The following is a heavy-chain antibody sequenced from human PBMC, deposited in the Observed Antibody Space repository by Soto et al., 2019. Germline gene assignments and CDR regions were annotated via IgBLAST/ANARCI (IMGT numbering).Heavy chain of an antibody. CDR3: AKARVAAYYYYYAMDV. CDR1: GFTFRSYG. D-gene: IGHD2-15*01. Sequence: QVQLVESGGGVVQPGRSLRLSCAASGFTFRSYGMHWVRQAPGKGLEWVAVISYDGSNKYYVDSVKGRFTISRDNSKNTLYLQMNRLRAEDTAVYYCAKARVAAYYYYYAMDVWGQGTTVTVSS. V-gene: IGHV3-30*18. J-gene: IGHJ6*02. CDR2: ISYDGSNK.